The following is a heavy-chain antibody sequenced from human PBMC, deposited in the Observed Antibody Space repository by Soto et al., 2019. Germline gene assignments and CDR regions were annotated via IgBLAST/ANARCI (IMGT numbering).Heavy chain of an antibody. CDR2: INHSGGT. Sequence: SETMSLTCAVDGGSFSGYYWSWIRQPPGKGLEWIGEINHSGGTNYNPSLKSRVTISVDTSKNQFSLKLSSVTAADTAVYYCATGGVVAHLNAQNWLDPWGQGTLVTVSS. V-gene: IGHV4-34*01. D-gene: IGHD2-15*01. CDR3: ATGGVVAHLNAQNWLDP. J-gene: IGHJ5*02. CDR1: GGSFSGYY.